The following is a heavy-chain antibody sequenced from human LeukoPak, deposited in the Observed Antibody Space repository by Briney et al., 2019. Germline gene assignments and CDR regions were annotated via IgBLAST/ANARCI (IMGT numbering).Heavy chain of an antibody. V-gene: IGHV3-21*01. CDR3: ARAVDSSGYYPPVAGGDY. D-gene: IGHD3-22*01. J-gene: IGHJ4*02. CDR1: GFTFSSYS. Sequence: PGGSLRLSCAASGFTFSSYSMNWVRQAPGKGLEWVSSISSSSSYIYCADSVKGRFTISRDNAKNSLYLQMNSLRAEDTAVYYCARAVDSSGYYPPVAGGDYWGQGTPVTVSS. CDR2: ISSSSSYI.